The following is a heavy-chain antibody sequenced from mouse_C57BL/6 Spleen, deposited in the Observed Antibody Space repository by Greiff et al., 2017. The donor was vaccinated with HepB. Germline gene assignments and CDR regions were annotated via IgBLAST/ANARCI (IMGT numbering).Heavy chain of an antibody. J-gene: IGHJ1*03. V-gene: IGHV1-69*01. CDR2: IDPSDSYT. Sequence: VQLQQPGAELVMPGASVKLSCKASGYTFTSYWMHWVKQRPGQGLEWIGEIDPSDSYTNYNQKFKGKSTLTVDKSSSTAYMQLSSLTSEDSAVYYCARGDYYGSSYLWYFDVWGTGTTVTVSS. CDR3: ARGDYYGSSYLWYFDV. D-gene: IGHD1-1*01. CDR1: GYTFTSYW.